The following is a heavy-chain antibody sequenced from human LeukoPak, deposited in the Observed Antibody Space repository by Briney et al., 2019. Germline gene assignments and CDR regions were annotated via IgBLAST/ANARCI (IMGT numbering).Heavy chain of an antibody. CDR1: GFIFGDHA. V-gene: IGHV3-49*04. D-gene: IGHD5-18*01. Sequence: GQSLRLSCTAYGFIFGDHAMSWVRQAPGKGLEWVGFIRSKAYGGTTEYAASVKGRFTILRDDSKSIAYLQMNSLETEDTALYYCTRGPILLWMHNGMDVWGQGTTVTVSS. CDR2: IRSKAYGGTT. J-gene: IGHJ6*02. CDR3: TRGPILLWMHNGMDV.